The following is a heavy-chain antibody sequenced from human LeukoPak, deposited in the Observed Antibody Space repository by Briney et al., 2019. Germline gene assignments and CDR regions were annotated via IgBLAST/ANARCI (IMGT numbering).Heavy chain of an antibody. CDR1: GFTFSSYA. CDR3: AKRSIVVVVAVSYVDY. V-gene: IGHV3-23*01. Sequence: GGSPRLSCAASGFTFSSYAMSWVRQAPGKGLEWVSAISGSGGSTYYADSVKGRFTISRDNSKNTLYLQMNSLRAEDTAVYYCAKRSIVVVVAVSYVDYWGQGTLVTASS. CDR2: ISGSGGST. D-gene: IGHD2-15*01. J-gene: IGHJ4*02.